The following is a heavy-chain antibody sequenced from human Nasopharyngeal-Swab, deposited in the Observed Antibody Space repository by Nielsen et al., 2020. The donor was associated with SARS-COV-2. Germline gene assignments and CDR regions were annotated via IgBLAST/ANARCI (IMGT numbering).Heavy chain of an antibody. CDR1: GFTFSSYS. Sequence: GESLKISCAASGFTFSSYSMNWVRQAPGKGLEWVSSISSSSSYIYYADSVKGRFTISRDNAKNSLYLQMNSLRVEDTAVYYCTRDYGGMGYDFWCGSHIPSYYYGMDVWGQGTTVTVSS. CDR2: ISSSSSYI. J-gene: IGHJ6*02. D-gene: IGHD3-3*01. V-gene: IGHV3-21*01. CDR3: TRDYGGMGYDFWCGSHIPSYYYGMDV.